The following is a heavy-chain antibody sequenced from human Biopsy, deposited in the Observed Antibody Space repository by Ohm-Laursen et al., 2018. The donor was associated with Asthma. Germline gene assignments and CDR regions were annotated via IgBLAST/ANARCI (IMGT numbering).Heavy chain of an antibody. V-gene: IGHV3-30*03. J-gene: IGHJ4*02. D-gene: IGHD2-21*02. CDR2: ISNDGSSK. Sequence: SLRLSCSASGFTLSSYGMHWVCQAPGKGLEWVALISNDGSSKYYADSVKGRFTISRDISKNTLYLQMNSLRAEDTAVYYCARSDCGSGGYCYIPFYFWGQGTLVTVSS. CDR1: GFTLSSYG. CDR3: ARSDCGSGGYCYIPFYF.